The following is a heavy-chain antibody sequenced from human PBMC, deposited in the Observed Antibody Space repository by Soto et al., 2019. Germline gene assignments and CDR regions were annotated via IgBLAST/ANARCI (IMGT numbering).Heavy chain of an antibody. D-gene: IGHD2-2*01. Sequence: PSETLSLTCTVSGGSISSYYWSWIRQPPGKGLEWIGYIYYSGSTNYNPSLKSRVTISVDTSKNQFSLKLSSVTAADTAVYYCERSPCTSCLLDWGQGTLVTVSS. CDR3: ERSPCTSCLLD. CDR2: IYYSGST. CDR1: GGSISSYY. J-gene: IGHJ4*02. V-gene: IGHV4-59*01.